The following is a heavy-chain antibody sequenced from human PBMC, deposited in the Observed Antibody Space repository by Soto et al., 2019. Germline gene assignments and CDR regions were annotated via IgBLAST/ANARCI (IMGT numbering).Heavy chain of an antibody. V-gene: IGHV4-39*01. J-gene: IGHJ4*02. CDR2: ISHTVSP. CDR3: ASQLESTTYFDY. CDR1: GGSISNSDYF. D-gene: IGHD1-1*01. Sequence: LQLHESGPGLVKPSETLSLTCTVSGGSISNSDYFCAWMRQPPGKGLEWVGTISHTVSPRYNPSLKSRVTISVDTSKNQFSLRLPSVTAADTAVFYCASQLESTTYFDYWGRGTLVTVSS.